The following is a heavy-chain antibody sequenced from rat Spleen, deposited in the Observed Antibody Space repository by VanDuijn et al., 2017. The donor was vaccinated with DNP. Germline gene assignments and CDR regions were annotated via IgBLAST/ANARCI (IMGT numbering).Heavy chain of an antibody. J-gene: IGHJ4*01. D-gene: IGHD1-4*01. V-gene: IGHV4-2*01. CDR1: GFNFNDYW. CDR2: INKDSSTI. CDR3: GRVAYPGGAMDA. Sequence: EVQLVESGGGLVQPGRSLKLSCAASGFNFNDYWMGWVRQAPGKGLEWIGEINKDSSTIKYSPSLKDKFTISRDNGQNTLYLQMTKLGSEDTVIYYCGRVAYPGGAMDAWGQGTSVTVSS.